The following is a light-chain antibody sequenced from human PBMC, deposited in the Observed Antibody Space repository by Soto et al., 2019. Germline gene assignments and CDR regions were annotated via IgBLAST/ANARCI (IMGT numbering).Light chain of an antibody. CDR2: WAS. V-gene: IGKV4-1*01. CDR3: QQSYSPSWT. CDR1: QSVLYSSNNKNY. Sequence: DIVMTQSPDSLAVSLGERATINCKSSQSVLYSSNNKNYLAWYQQKPGQPPKLLIYWASTRESGVPDRFSGSGSGTDFTLTISSLQAEDVAVYDCQQSYSPSWTFGRGTKVEIK. J-gene: IGKJ1*01.